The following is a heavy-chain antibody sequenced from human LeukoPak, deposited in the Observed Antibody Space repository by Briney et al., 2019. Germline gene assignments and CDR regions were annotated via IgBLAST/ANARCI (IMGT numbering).Heavy chain of an antibody. V-gene: IGHV4-30-4*01. Sequence: PSQTLSLTCTVSGGSISSDDDYWSWIRQPPGKGLEWIGYIYYSGRAYYNPSLKSRLIISADTSKNQFSLKLNSVTAADTAVYYCARHYGPWGQGTLVTVSS. J-gene: IGHJ5*02. CDR2: IYYSGRA. CDR1: GGSISSDDDY. CDR3: ARHYGP. D-gene: IGHD3-16*01.